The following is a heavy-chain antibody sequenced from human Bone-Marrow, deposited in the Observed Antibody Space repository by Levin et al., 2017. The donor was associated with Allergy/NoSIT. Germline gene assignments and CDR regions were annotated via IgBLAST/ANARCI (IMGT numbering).Heavy chain of an antibody. CDR2: MNPNSGNT. J-gene: IGHJ4*02. D-gene: IGHD3-3*01. CDR3: ARGRPYFLEWLLWVDS. V-gene: IGHV1-8*01. CDR1: GYTFTSYD. Sequence: ASVKVSCKASGYTFTSYDINWVRQATGQGLEWMGWMNPNSGNTGYAQKFQGRVTMTRNTSISTAYMELSSLRSEDTAVYYCARGRPYFLEWLLWVDSWGQGILVTV.